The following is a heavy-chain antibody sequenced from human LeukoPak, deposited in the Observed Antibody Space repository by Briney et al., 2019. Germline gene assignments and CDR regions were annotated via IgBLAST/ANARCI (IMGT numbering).Heavy chain of an antibody. Sequence: GASVKVSCKASGYTFTGYYMHWVRQAPGQGLEWMGRINPNSGGTNYAQKFQGRVTMTRDTSISTAYMELSRLRSDDTAVYYCASQSYCSGGSCYQINDYWGQGTLVTVFS. D-gene: IGHD2-15*01. J-gene: IGHJ4*02. V-gene: IGHV1-2*06. CDR2: INPNSGGT. CDR1: GYTFTGYY. CDR3: ASQSYCSGGSCYQINDY.